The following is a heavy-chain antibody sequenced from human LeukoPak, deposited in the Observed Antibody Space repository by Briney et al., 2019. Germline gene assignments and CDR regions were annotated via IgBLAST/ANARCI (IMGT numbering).Heavy chain of an antibody. CDR3: ARGAPYYDYVWGSYRHFDY. CDR2: ISTYDDNI. V-gene: IGHV1-18*01. D-gene: IGHD3-16*02. Sequence: ASVKVSCKASGYTFTTYGPSWVRQAPGQGLEWLGWISTYDDNIKYAQSLQGRLTLTIDTSTSTAYMELRSLRSDDTAVYYCARGAPYYDYVWGSYRHFDYWGQGTLVTVSS. J-gene: IGHJ4*02. CDR1: GYTFTTYG.